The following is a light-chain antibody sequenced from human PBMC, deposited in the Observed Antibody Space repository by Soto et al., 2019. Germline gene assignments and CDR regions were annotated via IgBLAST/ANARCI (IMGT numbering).Light chain of an antibody. CDR1: QPVGSAY. V-gene: IGKV3-20*01. J-gene: IGKJ1*01. CDR3: HQHGDSPWT. Sequence: EIVMTLSPATLSVSPGERATLSCRASQPVGSAYLAWYRQTLGQAPRPLIYATSSRATGISDRFSGSGSGTEFTLTISRLEPEDFATYYCHQHGDSPWTFGQGTKVDIK. CDR2: ATS.